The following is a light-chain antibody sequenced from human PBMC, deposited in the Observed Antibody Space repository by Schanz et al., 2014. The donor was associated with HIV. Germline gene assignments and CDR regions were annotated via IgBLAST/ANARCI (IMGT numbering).Light chain of an antibody. V-gene: IGLV1-40*01. CDR1: SSNIGAGYD. Sequence: QSVLTQPPSVSGAPGQRVTISCTGSSSNIGAGYDVQWYQQLPGTAPKLPIFGNSNRPSGVPDRFSGSKSGTSASLAISGLRFEDEADYYCAAWDDSLSGRVFGGGTKLTVL. CDR3: AAWDDSLSGRV. J-gene: IGLJ3*02. CDR2: GNS.